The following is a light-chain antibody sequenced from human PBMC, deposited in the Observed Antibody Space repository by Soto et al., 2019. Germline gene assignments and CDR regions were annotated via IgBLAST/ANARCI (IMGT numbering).Light chain of an antibody. J-gene: IGKJ1*01. CDR3: QQSYSTPRT. V-gene: IGKV1-39*01. Sequence: DIQMTQSPSSLSASVGDRVTITCRASQTISSYLNWYQQKPGKAPRLLIYAASTLQSGVPSRFSGSGSDTEFTLTISSLQPEDFATYYCQQSYSTPRTFGQGTKVDIK. CDR1: QTISSY. CDR2: AAS.